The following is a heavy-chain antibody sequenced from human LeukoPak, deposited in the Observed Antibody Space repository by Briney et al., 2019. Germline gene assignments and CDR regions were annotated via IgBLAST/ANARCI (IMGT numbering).Heavy chain of an antibody. J-gene: IGHJ4*02. CDR2: INAGNGYT. V-gene: IGHV1-3*01. D-gene: IGHD1-26*01. CDR1: GYTFTTYT. CDR3: ARGMSTSYYEYYFDY. Sequence: ASVKVSCKASGYTFTTYTIHWVRQAPEQRLEWMGWINAGNGYTKYSQKFQGRVTITRDTSATKVSMELSSLRSEDTAVYYCARGMSTSYYEYYFDYWGQGTLVTVSS.